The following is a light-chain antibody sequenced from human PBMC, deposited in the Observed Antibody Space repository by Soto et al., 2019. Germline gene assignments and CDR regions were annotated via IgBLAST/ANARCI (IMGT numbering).Light chain of an antibody. J-gene: IGKJ2*01. Sequence: DIVLTQSPLSLPVTPGEPASISCRSSQSLHSNGSNYLDWYVQRPGQSAQLLIYLGSSRASGVPVRFSGSGSGPRTDFTLKITRVEAEDVGVYYCMEALQTLVTIGQGTKLEIK. CDR1: QSLHSNGSNY. CDR3: MEALQTLVT. V-gene: IGKV2-28*01. CDR2: LGS.